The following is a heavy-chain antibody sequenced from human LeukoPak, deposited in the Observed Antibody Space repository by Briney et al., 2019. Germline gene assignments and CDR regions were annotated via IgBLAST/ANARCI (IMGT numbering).Heavy chain of an antibody. Sequence: GGSLRLSCTASGYIFSNYAMSWVRQAPGKGLEWVSAICGSGCGTYFADSVKGRFTVSRDNAKTSLYLQMDRLREEDTPVYYCARDLWGTSGYRFDYWGQGTLVTVSS. CDR2: ICGSGCGT. D-gene: IGHD3-22*01. V-gene: IGHV3-23*01. J-gene: IGHJ4*02. CDR3: ARDLWGTSGYRFDY. CDR1: GYIFSNYA.